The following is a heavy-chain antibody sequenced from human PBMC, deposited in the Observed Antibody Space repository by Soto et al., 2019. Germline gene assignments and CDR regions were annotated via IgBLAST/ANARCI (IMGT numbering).Heavy chain of an antibody. J-gene: IGHJ4*02. CDR2: INHSGST. CDR3: ARVKGPSTIVRGAIDY. Sequence: QVQLQQWGAGLLKPSETLSLTCAVYGGSFSGYYWSWIRQPPGKGLEWIGEINHSGSTNYNPSLKSRVTISVDTSKNQFSLKLSSVTAADTDVYYCARVKGPSTIVRGAIDYWGQGTLVTVSS. V-gene: IGHV4-34*01. CDR1: GGSFSGYY. D-gene: IGHD3-10*01.